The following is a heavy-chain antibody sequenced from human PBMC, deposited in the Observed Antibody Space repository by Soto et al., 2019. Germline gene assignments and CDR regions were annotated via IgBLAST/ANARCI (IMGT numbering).Heavy chain of an antibody. CDR2: INHSGST. Sequence: QVQLQQWGAGLLKPSESLSLTCAVYGGSFRGYYWSWIRQPPGKGLEWIGEINHSGSTNYNPSLKSRVTISVDTFKNQFSLKLSSVTAADTAVYYCARGRGAVTTEFDYWGQGTLVTVSS. D-gene: IGHD4-17*01. CDR1: GGSFRGYY. J-gene: IGHJ4*02. CDR3: ARGRGAVTTEFDY. V-gene: IGHV4-34*01.